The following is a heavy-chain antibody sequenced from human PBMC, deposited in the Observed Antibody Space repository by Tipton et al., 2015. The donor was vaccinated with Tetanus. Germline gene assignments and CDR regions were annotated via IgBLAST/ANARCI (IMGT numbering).Heavy chain of an antibody. J-gene: IGHJ5*02. CDR2: IYYSGST. CDR3: ARSEAAQRLRGQERSAANWFDP. V-gene: IGHV4-39*01. D-gene: IGHD6-6*01. CDR1: GGSISSSSYY. Sequence: TLSLTCTVSGGSISSSSYYWGWIRQPPGKGLEWIGSIYYSGSTYYNPSLKSRVTISEDTSKNQFSLKLSSVTAADTAVYYCARSEAAQRLRGQERSAANWFDPWGQGTLVTVSS.